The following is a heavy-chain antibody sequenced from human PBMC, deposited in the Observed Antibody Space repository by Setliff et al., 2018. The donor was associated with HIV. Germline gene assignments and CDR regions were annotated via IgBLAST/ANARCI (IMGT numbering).Heavy chain of an antibody. V-gene: IGHV3-48*01. CDR2: IRSNSGAM. CDR1: GFSFSTYS. D-gene: IGHD6-19*01. J-gene: IGHJ6*04. Sequence: PGGSLRLSCAASGFSFSTYSMNWVRQAPGKGLEWVSYIRSNSGAMYYADSVKGRFTISRDNAKDSLYLQMNSLRAEDTALYYCVKEGYSSVSGAYTDVWGKGTTVTVSS. CDR3: VKEGYSSVSGAYTDV.